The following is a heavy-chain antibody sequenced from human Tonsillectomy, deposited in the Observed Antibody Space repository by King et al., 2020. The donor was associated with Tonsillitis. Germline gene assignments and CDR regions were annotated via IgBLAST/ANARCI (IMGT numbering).Heavy chain of an antibody. CDR2: ISGSGAST. Sequence: VQLVESGGGLVQPGGSLRLSCAASGFSFNAYAMGWVRQAPGKGLEWVAAISGSGASTNYADSVKGRFTISRDNSKNTLYLEMNSLRAEDTAVYYCAKDWYYVSSGHYHYGTDVWGEGTTVTVSS. CDR1: GFSFNAYA. J-gene: IGHJ6*04. D-gene: IGHD3-22*01. CDR3: AKDWYYVSSGHYHYGTDV. V-gene: IGHV3-23*04.